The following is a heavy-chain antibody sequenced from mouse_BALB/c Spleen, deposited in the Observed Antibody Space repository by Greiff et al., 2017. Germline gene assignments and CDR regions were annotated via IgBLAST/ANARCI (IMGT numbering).Heavy chain of an antibody. V-gene: IGHV5-12-1*01. CDR2: ISSGGGST. CDR3: ARHGKWLRGYIDV. Sequence: EVKLVESGGGLVKPGGSLKLSCAASGFAFSSYDMSWVRQTPEKRLEWVAYISSGGGSTYYPDTVKGRFTISRDNAKNTLYLQMSSLKSEDTAMYYCARHGKWLRGYIDVCGAGSTGTASS. CDR1: GFAFSSYD. J-gene: IGHJ1*01. D-gene: IGHD2-2*01.